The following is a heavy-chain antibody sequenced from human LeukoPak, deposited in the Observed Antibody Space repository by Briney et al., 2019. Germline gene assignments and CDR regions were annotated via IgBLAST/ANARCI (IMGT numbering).Heavy chain of an antibody. J-gene: IGHJ4*02. CDR2: INPNSGGT. CDR1: GYTFTGYY. CDR3: ARAGSGSYLEIYFDY. V-gene: IGHV1-2*02. D-gene: IGHD3-10*01. Sequence: ASAKVSCKASGYTFTGYYMHWVRQAPGQGLEWMGWINPNSGGTNYAQKFQGRVTMTRDTSISTAYMELSRLRSDDTAVYYCARAGSGSYLEIYFDYWGQGTLVTVSS.